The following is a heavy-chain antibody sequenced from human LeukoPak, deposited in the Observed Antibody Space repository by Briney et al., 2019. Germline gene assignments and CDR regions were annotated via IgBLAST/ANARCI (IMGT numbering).Heavy chain of an antibody. J-gene: IGHJ3*02. CDR2: IYHSGST. CDR1: GGSIRSYY. V-gene: IGHV4-59*01. D-gene: IGHD2/OR15-2a*01. CDR3: SSHLSNAFDI. Sequence: PSENLSLTCTVSGGSIRSYYWSWIRQPPGKGLEWIGYIYHSGSTNYNPSLKSRVTMSVDTSKNQFSLKLSSVTAADTAVYYCSSHLSNAFDIWGQGTMVIVSS.